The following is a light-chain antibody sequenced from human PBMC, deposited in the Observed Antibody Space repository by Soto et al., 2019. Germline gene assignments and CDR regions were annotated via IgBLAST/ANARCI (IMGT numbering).Light chain of an antibody. J-gene: IGKJ4*01. CDR3: QQYGSSPLT. V-gene: IGKV3-20*01. CDR2: GAS. Sequence: EVVLTQSPGTLYLSPGERATLSCRASQSVSSSYLAWYRQKPGQTPRLLIYGASSRATGIPDRFSGSGSGTDFTLTISRLEPEDFALYYCQQYGSSPLTFGGGTKVEIK. CDR1: QSVSSSY.